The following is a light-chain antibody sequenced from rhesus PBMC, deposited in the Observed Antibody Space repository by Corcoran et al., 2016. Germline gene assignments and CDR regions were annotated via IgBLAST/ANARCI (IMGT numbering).Light chain of an antibody. CDR1: QSVTSY. CDR2: VTS. CDR3: QETSNLSPLT. V-gene: IGKV3-31*02. J-gene: IGKJ4*01. Sequence: EIVMTQSPATLSLSPGETATISCRTSQSVTSYLAWYQQKPGQAPRLLIYVTSNRATGIPDRFSGSGSGTDFTLTISSLEPEDFAVYYCQETSNLSPLTFGGGTKVEIK.